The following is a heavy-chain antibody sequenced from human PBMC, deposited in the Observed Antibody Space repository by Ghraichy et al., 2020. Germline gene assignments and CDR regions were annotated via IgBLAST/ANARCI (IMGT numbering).Heavy chain of an antibody. CDR1: GFTFSSYS. CDR2: ISSSSSTI. CDR3: ARDCAATVTPGWFDP. Sequence: GGSLRLSCAASGFTFSSYSMNWVRQAPGKGLEWVSYISSSSSTIYYADSVKGRFTISRDNAKNSLYLQMNSLRDEDTAVYYCARDCAATVTPGWFDPWGQGTLVTVSS. J-gene: IGHJ5*02. D-gene: IGHD4-17*01. V-gene: IGHV3-48*02.